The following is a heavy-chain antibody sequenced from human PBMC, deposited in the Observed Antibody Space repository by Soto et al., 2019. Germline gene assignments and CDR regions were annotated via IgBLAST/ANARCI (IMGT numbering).Heavy chain of an antibody. Sequence: QVQLVESGGGVVQPGRSLRLSCAASGFTFSSYGMHWVLQAPGKGLEWVAVISYDGSNKYYADSVKGRFTISRDNSKNTVYLQMNSLRAEDTDVYYCRGVATSNSDFWGQGTLVTVSS. J-gene: IGHJ4*02. CDR3: RGVATSNSDF. V-gene: IGHV3-30*03. D-gene: IGHD5-12*01. CDR1: GFTFSSYG. CDR2: ISYDGSNK.